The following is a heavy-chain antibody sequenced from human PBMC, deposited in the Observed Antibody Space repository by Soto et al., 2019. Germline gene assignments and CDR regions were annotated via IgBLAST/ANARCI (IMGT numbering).Heavy chain of an antibody. Sequence: PVGSLRLSCAASGFTFSSYGMHWVRQAPGKGLEWVAVIWYDGSNKYYADSVKGRFTISRDNSKNTLYLQMNSLRAEDTAVYYCARDRPRIQLGDHYYYGMDVWGQGTTVTVSS. D-gene: IGHD5-18*01. CDR3: ARDRPRIQLGDHYYYGMDV. V-gene: IGHV3-33*01. CDR1: GFTFSSYG. CDR2: IWYDGSNK. J-gene: IGHJ6*02.